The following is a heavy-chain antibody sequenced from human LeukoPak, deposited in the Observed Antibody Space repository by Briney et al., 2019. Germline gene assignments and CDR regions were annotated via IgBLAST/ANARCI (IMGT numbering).Heavy chain of an antibody. CDR2: IKEDTSQK. CDR3: ARQVSKEGHFDY. J-gene: IGHJ4*02. V-gene: IGHV3-7*01. CDR1: GFTFNNYW. Sequence: GPLRLSCAASGFTFNNYWLSWVRQGPGKGLEWVAHIKEDTSQKYYVGSVEGRFTISRDNARNSLYLQMNSLRGEDTAVYFCARQVSKEGHFDYWGQGALVTVSS.